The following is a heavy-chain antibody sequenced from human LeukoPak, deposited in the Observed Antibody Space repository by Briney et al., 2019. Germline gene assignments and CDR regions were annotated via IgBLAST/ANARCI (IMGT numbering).Heavy chain of an antibody. CDR2: MNPNSGNT. CDR3: ARPVRNPYYYYYMDV. J-gene: IGHJ6*03. V-gene: IGHV1-8*01. CDR1: GYTFTSYD. D-gene: IGHD1-14*01. Sequence: ASVKVSCKASGYTFTSYDINWVRQATGQGLEWMGWMNPNSGNTGYAQKFQGRVTMTRNTSISTAYMGLSSLRSEDTAVYYCARPVRNPYYYYYMDVWRKGTTVTVSS.